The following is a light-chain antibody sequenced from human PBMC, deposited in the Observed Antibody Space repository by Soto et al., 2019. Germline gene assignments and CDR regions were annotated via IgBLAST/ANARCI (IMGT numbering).Light chain of an antibody. J-gene: IGKJ1*01. V-gene: IGKV1-5*01. Sequence: DIQMTQSPSTLSTSVGDRVTITFRASQRISTWLAWYQQKPGKAPNLLIYDASSLQSGVPSRFSGSGSGTEFTLTISSLQPDDFATYYCQQYNSYWTFGQGTKVDIK. CDR3: QQYNSYWT. CDR1: QRISTW. CDR2: DAS.